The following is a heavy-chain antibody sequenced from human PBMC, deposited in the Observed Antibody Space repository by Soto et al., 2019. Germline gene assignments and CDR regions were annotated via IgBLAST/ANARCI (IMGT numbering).Heavy chain of an antibody. V-gene: IGHV3-49*05. CDR2: IRSKAYGGTT. CDR1: GFTFGDYA. J-gene: IGHJ3*02. CDR3: TRGRPRSYYYDSSGYYYFVDAFDI. Sequence: EVQLVESGGGLVKPGRSLRLSCTASGFTFGDYAMSWFRQAPGKGLEWVGFIRSKAYGGTTEYAASVKGRFTISRDDSKSIAYLQMNSLKTEDTAVYYCTRGRPRSYYYDSSGYYYFVDAFDIWGQGTMVTVSS. D-gene: IGHD3-22*01.